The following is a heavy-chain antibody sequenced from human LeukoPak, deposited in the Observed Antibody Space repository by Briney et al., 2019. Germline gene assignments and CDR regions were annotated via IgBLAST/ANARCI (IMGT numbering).Heavy chain of an antibody. CDR2: ISSSSSYI. D-gene: IGHD3-10*01. Sequence: GGSLRLSCAASGFTFSSYSMNWVRQAPGKGLEWVSSISSSSSYIYYADSVKGRFTISRDNAKNSLYLQMNSLRAEDTAVYYCARDFYYGSGSYSDYYYGMDVWGQGTTVTVSS. CDR1: GFTFSSYS. V-gene: IGHV3-21*01. CDR3: ARDFYYGSGSYSDYYYGMDV. J-gene: IGHJ6*02.